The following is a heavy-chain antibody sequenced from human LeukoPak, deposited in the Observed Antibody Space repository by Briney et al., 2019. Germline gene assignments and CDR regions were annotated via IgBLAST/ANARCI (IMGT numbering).Heavy chain of an antibody. CDR3: ARARSSGWSPGSDP. V-gene: IGHV1-69*13. D-gene: IGHD6-19*01. CDR2: IIPIFGTA. CDR1: GGTFSSYA. J-gene: IGHJ5*02. Sequence: GASVKVSCKASGGTFSSYAISWVRQAPGQGLEWMGGIIPIFGTANYAQKFQGRVTITADESTSTAYMELGSLRSDDTAVYYCARARSSGWSPGSDPWGQGTLVTVSS.